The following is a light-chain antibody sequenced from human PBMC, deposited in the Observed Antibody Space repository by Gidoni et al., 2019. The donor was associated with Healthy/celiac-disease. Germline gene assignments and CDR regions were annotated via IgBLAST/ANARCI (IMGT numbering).Light chain of an antibody. CDR3: QQYYSTPWT. CDR1: QSVLSSANNKNY. Sequence: DLVMSQSPASLAVSLGESATINCKSSQSVLSSANNKNYLAWYQQKPGQLPKLLIYWASTRESGVPDRFSGSGSGTDFTLTISSLQAEDVAVYYCQQYYSTPWTFGQGTKVEIK. CDR2: WAS. V-gene: IGKV4-1*01. J-gene: IGKJ1*01.